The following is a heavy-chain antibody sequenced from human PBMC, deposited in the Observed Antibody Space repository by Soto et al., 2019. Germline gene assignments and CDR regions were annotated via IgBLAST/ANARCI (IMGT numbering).Heavy chain of an antibody. CDR3: ASTYSSRCYLLDP. CDR2: IFSNDEK. Sequence: QVTVKESGPVLVKPTETLTLTCTVSGFSLSNAGLGVSWIRQPPGKALEWLAHIFSNDEKSYSTSLKSRLTISNATFNSTLILTVTNMDPMAPVTYYCASTYSSRCYLLDPWGQGTLVTVSS. J-gene: IGHJ5*02. V-gene: IGHV2-26*04. D-gene: IGHD6-13*01. CDR1: GFSLSNAGLG.